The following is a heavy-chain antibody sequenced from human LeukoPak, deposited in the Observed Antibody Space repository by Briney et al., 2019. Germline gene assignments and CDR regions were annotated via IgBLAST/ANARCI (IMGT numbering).Heavy chain of an antibody. Sequence: GGPLRLSCAASGFTFSSYAMSWVRQAPGKGLEWVSTFSGSGGNTYYADSVKGRFTISRDNSKNTLYLQMNSLRAEDTAVYYCARGKTGSYYSRSYYMDVWGKGTTVTISS. V-gene: IGHV3-23*01. CDR2: FSGSGGNT. J-gene: IGHJ6*03. CDR1: GFTFSSYA. D-gene: IGHD3-10*01. CDR3: ARGKTGSYYSRSYYMDV.